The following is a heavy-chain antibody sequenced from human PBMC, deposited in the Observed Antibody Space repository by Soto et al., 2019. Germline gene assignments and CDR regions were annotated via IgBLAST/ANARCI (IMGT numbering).Heavy chain of an antibody. V-gene: IGHV1-2*02. CDR1: GYTFTGYY. CDR3: ARWKWELLFDY. Sequence: ASVKVSCKASGYTFTGYYMHWVRQAPGQGLEWMGWINPNSGGTNYAQKFQGRVTISVDTSKNQFSLKLSSVTAADTAVYYCARWKWELLFDYWGQGTLVTVSS. CDR2: INPNSGGT. D-gene: IGHD1-26*01. J-gene: IGHJ4*02.